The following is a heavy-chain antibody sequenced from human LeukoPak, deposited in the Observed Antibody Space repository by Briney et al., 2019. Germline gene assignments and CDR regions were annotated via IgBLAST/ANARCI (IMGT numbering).Heavy chain of an antibody. V-gene: IGHV4-59*01. CDR1: GGSITSYY. J-gene: IGHJ4*02. CDR3: ARLTRRSGNYFEN. Sequence: MSSETLSLTCAVSGGSITSYYWNWIRQPPGKGLEWIGYIHHTGKSWYNPPLQSRVTLSVDTSKSEFSLRLNSVTAADTAVYYCARLTRRSGNYFENWGQGTLVTVSS. CDR2: IHHTGKS. D-gene: IGHD1-1*01.